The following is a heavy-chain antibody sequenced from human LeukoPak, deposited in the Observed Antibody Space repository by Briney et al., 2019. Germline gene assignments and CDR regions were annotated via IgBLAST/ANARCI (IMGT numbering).Heavy chain of an antibody. Sequence: GGSLRLSCTASGFTFSSYWMGWVRQGPGKGLEWDSGISDSGSSTSYADSVKGRFTISRDNSKNTLYLQMNSLRAEDTAVYYCASGSSWLWSWGQGTLVTVSS. D-gene: IGHD6-13*01. J-gene: IGHJ4*02. CDR3: ASGSSWLWS. CDR2: ISDSGSST. CDR1: GFTFSSYW. V-gene: IGHV3-23*01.